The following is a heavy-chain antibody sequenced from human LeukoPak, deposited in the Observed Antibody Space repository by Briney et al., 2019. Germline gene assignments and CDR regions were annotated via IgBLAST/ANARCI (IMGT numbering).Heavy chain of an antibody. V-gene: IGHV1-2*02. Sequence: ASVKVSCKASGYTFTGYYVHWVRQAPGQGLEWMGWINPNSGGTNYAQKFQGRVTLTRDTSISTAYMEVNRLRSDDTVLYYCARNYEFWSFDYWGQGTLVIVSS. D-gene: IGHD3-3*01. J-gene: IGHJ4*02. CDR1: GYTFTGYY. CDR3: ARNYEFWSFDY. CDR2: INPNSGGT.